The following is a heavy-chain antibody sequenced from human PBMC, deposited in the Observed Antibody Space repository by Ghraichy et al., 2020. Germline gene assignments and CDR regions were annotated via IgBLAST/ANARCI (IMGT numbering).Heavy chain of an antibody. CDR3: ARGRDTAMVPFDY. CDR2: IIPIFGTA. V-gene: IGHV1-69*13. CDR1: GGTFSSYA. Sequence: SVKVSCKASGGTFSSYAISWVRQAPGQGLEWMGGIIPIFGTANYAHKFQVRVTITADESTSTAYMELSSLRSVDTAVYYCARGRDTAMVPFDYWGQGTLVTVSS. J-gene: IGHJ4*02. D-gene: IGHD5-18*01.